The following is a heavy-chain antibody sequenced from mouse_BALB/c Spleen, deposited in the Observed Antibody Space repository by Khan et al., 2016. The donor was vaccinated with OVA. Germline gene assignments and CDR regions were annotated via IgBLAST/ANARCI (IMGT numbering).Heavy chain of an antibody. D-gene: IGHD2-14*01. Sequence: QVQLQQSGAELARPGASVKMSCKASGYTFTSYTIHWIKMRPGQGLEWIGYINPSNGYTNYNQKFKDKATLTADKSSTTASMQLSSLTSDDSAIYNCVRDGAYYMNDGWFAYWGLGTLVTVSA. J-gene: IGHJ3*01. CDR1: GYTFTSYT. V-gene: IGHV1-4*01. CDR2: INPSNGYT. CDR3: VRDGAYYMNDGWFAY.